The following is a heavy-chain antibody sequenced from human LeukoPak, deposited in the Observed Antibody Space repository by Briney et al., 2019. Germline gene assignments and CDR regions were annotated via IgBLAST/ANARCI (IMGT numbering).Heavy chain of an antibody. CDR2: IRSKANSYAT. CDR1: GFTFSGSA. J-gene: IGHJ4*02. V-gene: IGHV3-73*01. CDR3: TSYDYGDYWRVFDY. Sequence: PGGSLRLSCAASGFTFSGSAMHWVRQASGKGLEWVGRIRSKANSYATAYAASVKGRYTISRDDSKNTAYLQMNSLKTEDTAVYYCTSYDYGDYWRVFDYWGQGTLVTVSS. D-gene: IGHD4-17*01.